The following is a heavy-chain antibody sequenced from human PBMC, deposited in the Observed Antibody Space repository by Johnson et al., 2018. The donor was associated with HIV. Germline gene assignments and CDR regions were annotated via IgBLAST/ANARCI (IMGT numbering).Heavy chain of an antibody. J-gene: IGHJ3*02. CDR1: GFTFSSYA. Sequence: QVQLVESGGGLVQPGGSLRLSCAASGFTFSSYAMSWVRQAPGKGLEWVAVIWYDGSNKYYADSVKGRFTISRDNSKNTLYLQMNSLRAEDTAVYYCACWYDAFDIWGQGTMVTVSS. V-gene: IGHV3-33*08. CDR3: ACWYDAFDI. D-gene: IGHD6-13*01. CDR2: IWYDGSNK.